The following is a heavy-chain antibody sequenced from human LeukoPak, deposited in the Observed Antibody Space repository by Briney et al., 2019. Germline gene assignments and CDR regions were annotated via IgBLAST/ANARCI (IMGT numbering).Heavy chain of an antibody. CDR3: ARVGMTTVVTPFDY. V-gene: IGHV1-69*04. D-gene: IGHD4-23*01. CDR2: IIPILGIA. J-gene: IGHJ4*02. CDR1: GGTFSSYA. Sequence: SAKVSCKASGGTFSSYAISWVRQAPGQGLEWMGRIIPILGIANYAQKFQGRVTITADKSTSTAYMELSSLRSEDTAVYYCARVGMTTVVTPFDYWGQGTLVTVSS.